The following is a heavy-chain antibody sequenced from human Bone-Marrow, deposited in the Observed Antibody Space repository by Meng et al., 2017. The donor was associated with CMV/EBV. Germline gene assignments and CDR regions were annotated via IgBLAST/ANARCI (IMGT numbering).Heavy chain of an antibody. CDR1: GYTFTDYR. J-gene: IGHJ6*02. Sequence: GESLKISCRGSGYTFTDYRIVWVRQMPGKGLEWMGIIYPGDSDTRYRPSFQGQVTISADKSINTAYLQWSSLQASDTAIYYCARALGYCYNSSCRHPQLHYGLDVWGQGTTVTVSS. V-gene: IGHV5-51*01. CDR2: IYPGDSDT. CDR3: ARALGYCYNSSCRHPQLHYGLDV. D-gene: IGHD2-15*01.